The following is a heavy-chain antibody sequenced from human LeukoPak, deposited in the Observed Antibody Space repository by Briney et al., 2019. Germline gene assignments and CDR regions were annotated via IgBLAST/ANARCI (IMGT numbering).Heavy chain of an antibody. Sequence: GRSLRLSCAASGFTFSSYAMHWVRQAPGKGLEWVAVISYDGSNKYYADSVKGRFTISRDNSKNTLYLQMNSLRAEDTAVYYCAVPYYYGSGSFYYWGQGTLVTVSS. D-gene: IGHD3-10*01. CDR3: AVPYYYGSGSFYY. CDR2: ISYDGSNK. J-gene: IGHJ4*02. V-gene: IGHV3-30-3*01. CDR1: GFTFSSYA.